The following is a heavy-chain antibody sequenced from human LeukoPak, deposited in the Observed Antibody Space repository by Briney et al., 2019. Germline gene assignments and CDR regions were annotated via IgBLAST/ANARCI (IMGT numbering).Heavy chain of an antibody. V-gene: IGHV4-61*08. CDR1: GGSISSGDYY. J-gene: IGHJ3*02. Sequence: ASETLSLTCTVSGGSISSGDYYWSWIRQPPGKGLEWIGYIYYSGSTNYNPSLKSRVTISVDTSKNQFSLKLSSVTAADTAVYYCARAHPPDYYDSSGYYYRLGWAFDIWGQGTMVTVSS. D-gene: IGHD3-22*01. CDR2: IYYSGST. CDR3: ARAHPPDYYDSSGYYYRLGWAFDI.